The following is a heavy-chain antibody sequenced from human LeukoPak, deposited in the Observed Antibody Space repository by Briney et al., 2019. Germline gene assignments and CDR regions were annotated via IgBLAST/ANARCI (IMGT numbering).Heavy chain of an antibody. CDR1: GFTFSSYS. D-gene: IGHD3-3*01. J-gene: IGHJ5*02. CDR2: ISSSSYI. V-gene: IGHV3-21*01. CDR3: ARGPITIFGVAPA. Sequence: GGPLRLSCAASGFTFSSYSMNWVRQAPGKGLEWVSSISSSSYIYYADSVKGRFTISRDNAKNSLYLQMNSLRAEDTAVYYCARGPITIFGVAPAWGQGTLVTVSS.